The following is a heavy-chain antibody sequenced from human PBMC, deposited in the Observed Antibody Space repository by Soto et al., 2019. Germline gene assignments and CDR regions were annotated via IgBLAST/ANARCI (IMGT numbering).Heavy chain of an antibody. V-gene: IGHV3-33*01. CDR1: GFTFSDSG. CDR3: LRGNRYCRSSGWGGGFDY. Sequence: QVQLVESGGGVVQPGGSLRLSCATSGFTFSDSGMHWVRQAPGKGLEWVAVIWSDGSDKSYADSVEGRFTISRDNSKNHLDFQMNGRGGEGPAGYYFLRGNRYCRSSGWGGGFDYWGQGTLVTVSS. D-gene: IGHD6-6*01. CDR2: IWSDGSDK. J-gene: IGHJ4*02.